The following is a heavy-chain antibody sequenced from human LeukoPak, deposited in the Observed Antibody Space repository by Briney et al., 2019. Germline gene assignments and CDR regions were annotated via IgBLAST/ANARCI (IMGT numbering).Heavy chain of an antibody. CDR1: GFTFSSYA. V-gene: IGHV3-23*01. J-gene: IGHJ4*02. CDR3: AKAAGSGRYPANYFDY. Sequence: GGSLRLSCAASGFTFSSYALSWVRQAPGKGLEWVSAISGSGGSTYYADSVKGRFTISRDNSKNTLYLQMNSLRAEDTAVYYCAKAAGSGRYPANYFDYWGQGTLVTVSS. D-gene: IGHD6-19*01. CDR2: ISGSGGST.